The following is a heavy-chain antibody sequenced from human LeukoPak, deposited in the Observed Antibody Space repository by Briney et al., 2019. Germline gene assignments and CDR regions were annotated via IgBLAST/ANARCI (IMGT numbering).Heavy chain of an antibody. CDR2: IKQDGSEK. CDR1: GFTFSSYW. V-gene: IGHV3-7*03. J-gene: IGHJ4*02. Sequence: PGGSLRLSCAVSGFTFSSYWMSWVRQAPGKGLAWVANIKQDGSEKYFVDSVKGRFTISRDNAKNSLYPQMNSLRAEDTAVYYCARGGSRHPSPEDYWGQGTLVTVSS. D-gene: IGHD1-1*01. CDR3: ARGGSRHPSPEDY.